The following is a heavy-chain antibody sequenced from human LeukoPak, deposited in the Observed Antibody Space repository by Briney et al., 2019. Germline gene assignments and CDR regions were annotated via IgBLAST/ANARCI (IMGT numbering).Heavy chain of an antibody. CDR2: IIPIFGSA. J-gene: IGHJ3*02. D-gene: IGHD5-24*01. Sequence: SVKVSCKTSGSTFSSYSITWVRQAPGQGLEWMGGIIPIFGSANYAQKFQDRVTITADEPTSTVYLKLTSLTSDDTAVYYCATMMPTTTDAFNIWGQGIMVTVSS. V-gene: IGHV1-69*13. CDR3: ATMMPTTTDAFNI. CDR1: GSTFSSYS.